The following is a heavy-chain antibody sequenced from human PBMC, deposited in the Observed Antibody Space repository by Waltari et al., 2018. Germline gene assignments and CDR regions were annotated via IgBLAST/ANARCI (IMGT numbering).Heavy chain of an antibody. V-gene: IGHV1-2*02. J-gene: IGHJ6*03. CDR3: TRGIRIFGVMVYMDV. CDR2: INPNSGDT. CDR1: GYTFTGYY. Sequence: QMKLVQSGAEVKKPGASVKVSCKAFGYTFTGYYVHWMRQAPGQGLEWMGWINPNSGDTDYAQKFQGRVTMTRDASISTAYMELSKLRSDDTAIYYCTRGIRIFGVMVYMDVWGKGTTVTVSS. D-gene: IGHD3-3*01.